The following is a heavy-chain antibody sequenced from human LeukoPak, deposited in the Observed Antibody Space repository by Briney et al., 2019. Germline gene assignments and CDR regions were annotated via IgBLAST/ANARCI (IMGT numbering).Heavy chain of an antibody. CDR3: ARDRMSGSYFLSDY. D-gene: IGHD1-26*01. CDR2: INSDGSST. CDR1: GFTFSSYW. Sequence: GGSLRLSCAASGFTFSSYWMPWVRQAPGKGLVWVSRINSDGSSTSYADSVKGRFTISRDNAKNTLYLQMNSLRAEDTAVYYCARDRMSGSYFLSDYWGQGTLVTVSS. J-gene: IGHJ4*02. V-gene: IGHV3-74*01.